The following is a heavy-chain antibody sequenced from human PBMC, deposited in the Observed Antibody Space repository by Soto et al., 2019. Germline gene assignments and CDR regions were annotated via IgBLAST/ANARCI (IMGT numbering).Heavy chain of an antibody. V-gene: IGHV3-30-3*01. CDR2: ISYDGSNK. CDR1: GFTFSSYA. J-gene: IGHJ6*02. CDR3: ARDATGYPNDYGMDV. Sequence: QVQLVESGGGVVQPGRSLRLSCAASGFTFSSYAMHWVRQAPGKGLEWVAVISYDGSNKYYADSVKGRFTISRDNSKNELYLQMNSRRAEDTAVYYCARDATGYPNDYGMDVWGHGTTVTVSS. D-gene: IGHD1-1*01.